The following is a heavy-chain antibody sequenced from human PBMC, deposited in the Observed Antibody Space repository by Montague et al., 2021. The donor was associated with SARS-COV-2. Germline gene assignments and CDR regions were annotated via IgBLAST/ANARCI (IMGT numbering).Heavy chain of an antibody. Sequence: PALVKPTQTLTLTCTFSGFSVSTSGLCVSWIRQPPGKALEWLALIDWDDDTYYSTSLKTRLTISKDTSKNQVVLTMTNMDPVDTGTYYCARISEYSSGGGPAWYFDLWGRGTLVTVAS. CDR1: GFSVSTSGLC. J-gene: IGHJ2*01. CDR3: ARISEYSSGGGPAWYFDL. D-gene: IGHD6-19*01. V-gene: IGHV2-70*01. CDR2: IDWDDDT.